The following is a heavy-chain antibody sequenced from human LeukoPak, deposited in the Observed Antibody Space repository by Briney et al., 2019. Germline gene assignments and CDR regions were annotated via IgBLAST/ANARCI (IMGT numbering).Heavy chain of an antibody. CDR2: IYYSGST. J-gene: IGHJ4*02. CDR1: GGSISSYY. D-gene: IGHD5-18*01. Sequence: PSETLSLTCTVSGGSISSYYWSWIRQPPGKGLEWIGYIYYSGSTNYNPSLKSRVTTSVDTSKNQFSLKLSSVTAADTAVYYCARNLNSYGTDYWGQGTLVTVSS. CDR3: ARNLNSYGTDY. V-gene: IGHV4-59*01.